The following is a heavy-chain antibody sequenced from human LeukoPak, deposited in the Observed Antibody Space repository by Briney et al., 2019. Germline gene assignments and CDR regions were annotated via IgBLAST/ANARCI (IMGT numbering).Heavy chain of an antibody. CDR1: GGSISSGDYY. D-gene: IGHD3-16*02. V-gene: IGHV4-61*08. CDR3: AREKGDYVWGSYRRDAFDI. Sequence: SETLSLTCTVSGGSISSGDYYWSWIRQPPGKGLEWIGYIYYSGSTNYNPSLKSRVTISVDTSKNQFSLKLSSVTAADTAVYYCAREKGDYVWGSYRRDAFDIWGQGTMVTVSS. J-gene: IGHJ3*02. CDR2: IYYSGST.